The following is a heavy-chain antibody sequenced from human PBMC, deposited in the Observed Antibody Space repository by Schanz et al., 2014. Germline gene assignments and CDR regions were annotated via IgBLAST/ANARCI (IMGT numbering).Heavy chain of an antibody. J-gene: IGHJ4*02. V-gene: IGHV3-21*05. CDR1: GFTLSSYG. Sequence: GQLVESGGGVVQPGKSLRLSCATSGFTLSSYGMHWVRQAPGKGLEWLSYISDSGTYTNYADSVKGRFTISRDNAKNSLYLQMNSLRAEDTAVYYCARGGPAYYCDDWGQGTLVTVSS. CDR2: ISDSGTYT. CDR3: ARGGPAYYCDD.